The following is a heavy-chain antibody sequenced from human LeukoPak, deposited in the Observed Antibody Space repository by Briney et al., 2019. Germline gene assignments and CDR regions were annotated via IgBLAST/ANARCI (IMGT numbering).Heavy chain of an antibody. CDR3: AKGVRGIIITGYWYFDL. V-gene: IGHV3-23*01. J-gene: IGHJ2*01. CDR1: GFTFSRYY. Sequence: GGSLRLSCAASGFTFSRYYMAWVRQAPGKGLEWVSAISGSGGSTYYADSVKGRFTISRDNSKNTLYLQMNSLRAEDTAVYYCAKGVRGIIITGYWYFDLWGRGTLVAVSS. D-gene: IGHD3-10*01. CDR2: ISGSGGST.